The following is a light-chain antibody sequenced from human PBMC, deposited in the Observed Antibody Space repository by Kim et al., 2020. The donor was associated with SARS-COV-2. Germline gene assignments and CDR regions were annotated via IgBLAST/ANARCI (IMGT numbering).Light chain of an antibody. V-gene: IGKV1-5*03. CDR1: QSVGSW. Sequence: SASVGDRVTITCRASQSVGSWVAWYQQKPGKPPKLLINKASRLDSGVPSRFSGSGSGTEFILTINSLQPDDFATYYCLQYNIYRAFGQGTKVDIK. CDR2: KAS. CDR3: LQYNIYRA. J-gene: IGKJ1*01.